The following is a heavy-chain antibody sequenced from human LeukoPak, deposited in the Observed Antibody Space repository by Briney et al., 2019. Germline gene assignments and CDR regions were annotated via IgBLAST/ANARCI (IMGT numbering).Heavy chain of an antibody. V-gene: IGHV4-30-2*03. D-gene: IGHD2-15*01. CDR1: GGSVSSGGHS. J-gene: IGHJ4*02. CDR2: IYHSGSGST. Sequence: SQTLALTCTVSGGSVSSGGHSWSWIRQPPGKGLEWIGYIYHSGSGSTYYNPSLKSRVTISVDTSKNQFSLKLTSVTAADTAVYYCARQARGECTGGSCYNYPFEFDYWGQGTLVTVSS. CDR3: ARQARGECTGGSCYNYPFEFDY.